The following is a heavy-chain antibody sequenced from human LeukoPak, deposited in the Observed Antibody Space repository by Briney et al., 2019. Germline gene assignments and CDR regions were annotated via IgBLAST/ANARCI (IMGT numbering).Heavy chain of an antibody. CDR1: GDSINTSY. V-gene: IGHV4-4*07. CDR2: VSASGST. CDR3: AKDLSRQRRGLNYGPWFDP. D-gene: IGHD1-7*01. Sequence: PSETLSLTCTVSGDSINTSYWTWVRQPVGNAMQLIGRVSASGSTSYNPSLKSRVIMSVDVSKNQLSLTLTSVTDADTAVYFCAKDLSRQRRGLNYGPWFDPWGRGTLVTVSS. J-gene: IGHJ5*02.